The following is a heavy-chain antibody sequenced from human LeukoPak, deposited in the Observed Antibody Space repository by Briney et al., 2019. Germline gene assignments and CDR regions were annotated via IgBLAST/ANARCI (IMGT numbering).Heavy chain of an antibody. D-gene: IGHD4-17*01. CDR3: ASLIYGDYVFFDP. CDR1: GGSISSSY. Sequence: SETLFLTCTVSGGSISSSYWSWIRQPPGKGLEWIGYIYYSGSTNYNPSLKNRVTISVDTSKNQFSLKLSSVTAADTAVYYCASLIYGDYVFFDPWGQGTLVTVSS. V-gene: IGHV4-59*01. J-gene: IGHJ5*02. CDR2: IYYSGST.